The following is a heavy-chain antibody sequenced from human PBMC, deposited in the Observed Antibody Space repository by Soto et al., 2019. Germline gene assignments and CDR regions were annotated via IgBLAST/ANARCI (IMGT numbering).Heavy chain of an antibody. CDR1: GFTFSSYS. J-gene: IGHJ6*02. CDR3: XRHMVRGLVATKYGMDV. D-gene: IGHD3-10*01. Sequence: PGGSLRLSCAASGFTFSSYSMNWVRQAPGKGLEWVSYISSSSSTIYYADSVKGRFTISRDNAKNSLYLQMNSLRDEDTAVYYCXRHMVRGLVATKYGMDVWGQGTTVTVSS. CDR2: ISSSSSTI. V-gene: IGHV3-48*02.